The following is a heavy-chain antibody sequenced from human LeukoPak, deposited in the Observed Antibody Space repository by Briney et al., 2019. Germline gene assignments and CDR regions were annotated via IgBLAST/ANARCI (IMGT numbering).Heavy chain of an antibody. Sequence: SETLSLTCTVSGGSISSSSYYWGWIRQPPGKGLEWIGSIYYSGSTYYNPSLKGRVTISVDTSKNQFSLKLSSVTAADTAVYYCARQHYYGSGSRYAFDIWGQGTMVTVSS. CDR2: IYYSGST. J-gene: IGHJ3*02. D-gene: IGHD3-10*01. CDR1: GGSISSSSYY. CDR3: ARQHYYGSGSRYAFDI. V-gene: IGHV4-39*01.